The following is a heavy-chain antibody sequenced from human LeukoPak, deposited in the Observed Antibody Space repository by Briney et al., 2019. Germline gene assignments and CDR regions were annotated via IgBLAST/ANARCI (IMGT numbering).Heavy chain of an antibody. CDR3: ARDWLAGNPYHAFDL. V-gene: IGHV3-7*01. Sequence: GGPLRLSCAASGFTFSSYLMSWLRQAPEKGLECVANIKEDGSEEHYVDSVKGRFSISGDDAKNSLYLQMNSLRAEDTAVYYCARDWLAGNPYHAFDLWGKGTMVTVSS. CDR2: IKEDGSEE. J-gene: IGHJ3*01. CDR1: GFTFSSYL. D-gene: IGHD3-22*01.